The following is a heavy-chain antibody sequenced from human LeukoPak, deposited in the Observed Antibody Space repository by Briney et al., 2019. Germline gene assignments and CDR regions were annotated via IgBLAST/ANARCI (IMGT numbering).Heavy chain of an antibody. CDR1: GFTFSSYY. CDR3: PRDTGIRYFVLDY. Sequence: GGSLRLSCAASGFTFSSYYMNWVRQAPGKGLEWVSSISSGSGYIYYADSVKGRFTISRDNAKNSLYLQMNNLRAEDTAVYFCPRDTGIRYFVLDYWGQGTLVTVSS. V-gene: IGHV3-21*01. CDR2: ISSGSGYI. D-gene: IGHD3-9*01. J-gene: IGHJ4*02.